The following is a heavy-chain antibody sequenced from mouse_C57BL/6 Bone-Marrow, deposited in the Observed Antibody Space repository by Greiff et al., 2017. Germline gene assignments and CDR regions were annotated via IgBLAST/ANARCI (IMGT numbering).Heavy chain of an antibody. D-gene: IGHD1-1*01. V-gene: IGHV1-26*01. Sequence: EVQLQQSGPELVKPGASVKISCKASGYTFTDYYMNWVKQSHGKSLEWLGDINPNNGGTSYNQKFKGKATLTVDQSSSTAYMELRSLTSEDSAVYYCARWRYYGSSYYYYAMDYWGQGTSVTVSS. CDR2: INPNNGGT. CDR3: ARWRYYGSSYYYYAMDY. J-gene: IGHJ4*01. CDR1: GYTFTDYY.